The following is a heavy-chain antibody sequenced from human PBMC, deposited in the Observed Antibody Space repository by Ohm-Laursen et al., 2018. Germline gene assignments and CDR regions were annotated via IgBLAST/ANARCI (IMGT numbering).Heavy chain of an antibody. CDR2: MYYSGNT. Sequence: SDTLSLTCIVSGGSISSSSYYWGWIRQPPGKGLEWIGGMYYSGNTYYNPSLKSRVTISVETSKNQFSLKLSSVTAANTAVYYCARDQWGYYFDYWGQGTLVTVSS. J-gene: IGHJ4*02. CDR3: ARDQWGYYFDY. D-gene: IGHD2-15*01. CDR1: GGSISSSSYY. V-gene: IGHV4-39*07.